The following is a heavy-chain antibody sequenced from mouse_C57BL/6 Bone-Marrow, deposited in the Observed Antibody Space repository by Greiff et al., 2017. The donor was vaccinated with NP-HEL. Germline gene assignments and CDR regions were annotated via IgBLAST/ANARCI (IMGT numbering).Heavy chain of an antibody. D-gene: IGHD1-1*01. J-gene: IGHJ1*03. CDR2: IYPGNSDT. Sequence: VQLQQSGTVLARPGASVKMSCKTSGYTFTSYWMHWVKQRPGQGLEWIGAIYPGNSDTSYNQKFKGKAKLTAVTSACTAYMELSSLPNEDSAVYYCTRDVDGSSFHWYFDVWGTGTTVTVSS. CDR1: GYTFTSYW. CDR3: TRDVDGSSFHWYFDV. V-gene: IGHV1-5*01.